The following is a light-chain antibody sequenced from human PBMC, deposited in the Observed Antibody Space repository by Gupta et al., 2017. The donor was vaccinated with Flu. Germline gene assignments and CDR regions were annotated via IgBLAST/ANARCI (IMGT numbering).Light chain of an antibody. CDR1: QSLVYCEVNTY. CDR3: MQGSRWPWA. J-gene: IGKJ1*01. CDR2: QVS. Sequence: DVVMTQSPPSLPVTLGQPASISCRSSQSLVYCEVNTYLHWFQQRPGQSPRRLIYQVSHRESGVPDRFSGSGSGTDFILKISRVEAEDVGVYYCMQGSRWPWAFGQGTKVEIK. V-gene: IGKV2-30*01.